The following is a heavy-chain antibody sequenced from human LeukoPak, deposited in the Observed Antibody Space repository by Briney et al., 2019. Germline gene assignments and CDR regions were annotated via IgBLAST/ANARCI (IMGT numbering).Heavy chain of an antibody. V-gene: IGHV3-21*01. CDR2: ISSSSSYI. J-gene: IGHJ6*03. D-gene: IGHD6-13*01. CDR3: ARMYSLYYMDV. CDR1: GFTFSNYN. Sequence: GGSLRLSCAVSGFTFSNYNMNWVRQAPGKGLEWVSFISSSSSYIYYADSVKGRFTISRDNAKNSLYLQMNSLRAEDTAVYYCARMYSLYYMDVWGKGTTVTISS.